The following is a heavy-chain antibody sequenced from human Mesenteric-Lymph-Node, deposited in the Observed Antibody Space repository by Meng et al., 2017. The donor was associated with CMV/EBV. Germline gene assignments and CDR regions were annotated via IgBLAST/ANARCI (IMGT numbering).Heavy chain of an antibody. V-gene: IGHV6-1*01. Sequence: RQMQSGRGVVKPSQTPSITCTIALASIFSNKAACSWLRPSASGGVGWLGRTYYRSESYNDYAVSVKSRISVNLDTSKNQLSLHRNFVAPEDTAVYYCAYFGDLPPLWWGQGTLVTVSS. CDR2: TYYRSESYN. D-gene: IGHD3-16*01. J-gene: IGHJ4*02. CDR3: AYFGDLPPLW. CDR1: LASIFSNKAA.